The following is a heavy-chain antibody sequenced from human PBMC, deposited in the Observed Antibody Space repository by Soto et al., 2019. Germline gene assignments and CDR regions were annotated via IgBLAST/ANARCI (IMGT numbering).Heavy chain of an antibody. CDR2: INHSGST. D-gene: IGHD2-8*01. CDR1: GGSFSGYY. J-gene: IGHJ4*02. V-gene: IGHV4-34*01. Sequence: SETLSLTCAVYGGSFSGYYWSWIRQPPGKGLEWIGEINHSGSTNYNPSLKSRVTISVDTSKNQFSLKLSSVTAADTAVYYCARAKPYCTNGVCYKVYYFDYWGQGTLVTVSS. CDR3: ARAKPYCTNGVCYKVYYFDY.